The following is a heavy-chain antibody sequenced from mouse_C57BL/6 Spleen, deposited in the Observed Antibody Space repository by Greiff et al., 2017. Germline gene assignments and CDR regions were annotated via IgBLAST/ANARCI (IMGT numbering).Heavy chain of an antibody. CDR2: INPNNGGT. V-gene: IGHV1-18*01. CDR1: GYTFTDYN. CDR3: ARNDYSNNFDY. D-gene: IGHD2-5*01. Sequence: VQLQQPGPELVKPGASVKISCKASGYTFTDYNMDWVKQSHGKSLEWIGDINPNNGGTIYNQKFKGKATLTVDKSSSTAYMELRSLTSEDTAVYYCARNDYSNNFDYWGQGTTLTVSS. J-gene: IGHJ2*01.